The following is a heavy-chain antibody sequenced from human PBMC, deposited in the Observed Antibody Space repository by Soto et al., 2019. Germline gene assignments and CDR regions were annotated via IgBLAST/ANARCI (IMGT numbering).Heavy chain of an antibody. CDR3: AKVIDSWARYYYGMDV. CDR1: GFTFSSYA. D-gene: IGHD3-22*01. J-gene: IGHJ6*02. V-gene: IGHV3-23*01. Sequence: GGSLRLSCAASGFTFSSYAMSWVRQAPGKGLEWVSAISGSGGSTYYADSVKGRFTISRDNSKNTLYLQMNSLRAEGTAVYYCAKVIDSWARYYYGMDVWGQGTTVTVSS. CDR2: ISGSGGST.